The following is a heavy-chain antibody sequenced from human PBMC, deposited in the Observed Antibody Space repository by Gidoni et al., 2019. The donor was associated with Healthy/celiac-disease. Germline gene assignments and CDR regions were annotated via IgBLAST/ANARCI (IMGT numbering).Heavy chain of an antibody. J-gene: IGHJ4*02. CDR2: IKQDGSGK. CDR1: GFTFSSHW. D-gene: IGHD3-3*01. Sequence: EVQLVESGGGLVQPGGSLRISCAASGFTFSSHWMSWVRQAPGKGLEWVGNIKQDGSGKYYVDSVKGRFTISRDNAKNSLYLQMNSLRAEDTAVYSCAREGGGYDFWSGYYTGYFDYWGQGTLVTVSS. CDR3: AREGGGYDFWSGYYTGYFDY. V-gene: IGHV3-7*03.